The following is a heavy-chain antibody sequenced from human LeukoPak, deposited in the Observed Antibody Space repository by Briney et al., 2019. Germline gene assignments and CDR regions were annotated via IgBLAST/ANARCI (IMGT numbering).Heavy chain of an antibody. CDR1: GYTFTNYA. J-gene: IGHJ4*02. D-gene: IGHD3-22*01. CDR2: ISVYSDDT. CDR3: AREGDSSGYFFRPDY. V-gene: IGHV1-18*01. Sequence: ASVRVSCKASGYTFTNYAISWVRQAPGQGGEWMGWISVYSDDTKSAQNFQGRITMTTDTSTSTAYMELRSLRSDDTAVYYCAREGDSSGYFFRPDYWGQGTLVTVSS.